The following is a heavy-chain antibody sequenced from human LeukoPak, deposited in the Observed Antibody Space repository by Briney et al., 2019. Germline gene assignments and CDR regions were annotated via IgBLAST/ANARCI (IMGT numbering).Heavy chain of an antibody. CDR3: ARIDTYYYYYGMDV. V-gene: IGHV1-3*01. CDR2: INAGNGNT. CDR1: GYTFTSHA. Sequence: ASVKVSCKASGYTFTSHAMHWVRQAPGQRLEWMGWINAGNGNTKYSQKFQGRVTITRDTSASTAYMELSSLRSEDTAVYYCARIDTYYYYYGMDVWGQGTTVTVSS. J-gene: IGHJ6*02. D-gene: IGHD3-9*01.